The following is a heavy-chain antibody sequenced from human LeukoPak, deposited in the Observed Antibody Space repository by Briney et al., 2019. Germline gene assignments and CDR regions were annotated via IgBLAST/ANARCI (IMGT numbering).Heavy chain of an antibody. CDR3: ARVEQQLAFIYYYYYMDV. CDR2: ISAYNGNT. Sequence: GASVKVSCKASGYTFTSYGISWVRQAPGQGLEWMGWISAYNGNTNYAQKLQGRVTMTTDTSTSTAYMELRSLRSDDTAVYYCARVEQQLAFIYYYYYMDVWGKGTTVTVSS. D-gene: IGHD6-13*01. J-gene: IGHJ6*03. V-gene: IGHV1-18*01. CDR1: GYTFTSYG.